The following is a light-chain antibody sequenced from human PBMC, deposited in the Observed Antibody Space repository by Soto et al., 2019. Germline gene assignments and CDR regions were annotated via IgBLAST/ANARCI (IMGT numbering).Light chain of an antibody. J-gene: IGKJ1*01. CDR3: QHYNAVPWP. V-gene: IGKV1-5*01. CDR1: QSIRNW. CDR2: GAS. Sequence: DIQMTQSPSTLSASVGDRVTITCRASQSIRNWLAWYQDKPGKAPKLLLYGASSLVSGVPSRFSGGGSGTELTLTIGGLEPDDFATYYCQHYNAVPWPFGQGTKVE.